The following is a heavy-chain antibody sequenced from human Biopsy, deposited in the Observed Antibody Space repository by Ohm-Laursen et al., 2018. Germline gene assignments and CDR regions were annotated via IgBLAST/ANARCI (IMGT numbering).Heavy chain of an antibody. CDR2: VFDRGTT. CDR1: GDSITRSY. J-gene: IGHJ4*02. D-gene: IGHD3-10*01. CDR3: AHGSGSYYKWDF. V-gene: IGHV4-59*08. Sequence: TLSLTCTLSGDSITRSYWSWIRQSPGKGLEWIGHVFDRGTTNYNPSVRSRVTMSEDTSKKQFSLKRTSVTAADTAIYYCAHGSGSYYKWDFWGRGILVTVSS.